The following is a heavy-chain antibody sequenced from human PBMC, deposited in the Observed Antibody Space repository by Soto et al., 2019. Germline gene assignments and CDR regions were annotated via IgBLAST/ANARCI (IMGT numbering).Heavy chain of an antibody. CDR3: ARGEAFQDDFYGMDV. D-gene: IGHD3-3*01. V-gene: IGHV4-34*01. J-gene: IGHJ6*02. Sequence: SETLSLTCAVYGGSFSGYYWSWIRQPPGKGLEWIGEINHSGSTNYNPSLKSRVTISVETSKNQFSLKLSSVTAADTAVYYCARGEAFQDDFYGMDVWGQGTTVTVSS. CDR2: INHSGST. CDR1: GGSFSGYY.